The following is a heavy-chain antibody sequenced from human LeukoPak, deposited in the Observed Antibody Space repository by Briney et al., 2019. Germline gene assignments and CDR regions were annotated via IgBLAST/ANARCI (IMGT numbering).Heavy chain of an antibody. V-gene: IGHV3-23*01. CDR1: GFTFSSYA. Sequence: GGSLRLSCAASGFTFSSYAMSWVRQAPGKGLEWVSAISGSGGSTYYADSVKGRFTISRDNSKNTLYLQMNSLRAEDAAVYYCAKGPPSTYCRSTSCRNYDAFDIWGQGTMVTVSS. CDR3: AKGPPSTYCRSTSCRNYDAFDI. J-gene: IGHJ3*02. CDR2: ISGSGGST. D-gene: IGHD2-2*01.